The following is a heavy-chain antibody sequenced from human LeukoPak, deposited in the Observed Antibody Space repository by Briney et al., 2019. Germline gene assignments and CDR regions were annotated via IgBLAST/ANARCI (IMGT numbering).Heavy chain of an antibody. V-gene: IGHV4-61*01. J-gene: IGHJ6*04. CDR2: IYYSGST. Sequence: SETLSLTCTVSGGSVSSGSYYWTWIRQPPGKGLEWIGYIYYSGSTNYNPSLKSRVTILVDTSKNQFSLKLSSVTAADTAVYYCARDGQDYGDYDYYYGMDVWGKGTTVTVSS. CDR3: ARDGQDYGDYDYYYGMDV. D-gene: IGHD4-17*01. CDR1: GGSVSSGSYY.